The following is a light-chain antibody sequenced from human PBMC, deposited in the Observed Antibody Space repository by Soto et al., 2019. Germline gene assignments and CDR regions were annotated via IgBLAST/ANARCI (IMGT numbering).Light chain of an antibody. CDR1: QSVSSTS. V-gene: IGKV3-20*01. J-gene: IGKJ2*01. CDR3: QHYTDSPPSYT. CDR2: DAF. Sequence: EIVLTQSPGTLSLSPGERATLSCRASQSVSSTSLAWYRHKPGQAPRLLMYDAFSRATAIPDRISGSGSGTDFTLTISSLAPEDFAVYYCQHYTDSPPSYTFGQGTKLDIK.